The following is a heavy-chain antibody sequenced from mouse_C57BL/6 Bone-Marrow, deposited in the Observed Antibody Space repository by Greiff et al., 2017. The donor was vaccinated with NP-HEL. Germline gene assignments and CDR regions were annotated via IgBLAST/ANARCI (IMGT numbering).Heavy chain of an antibody. V-gene: IGHV1-85*01. CDR2: IYPRDGST. J-gene: IGHJ1*03. CDR1: GYTFTSYD. CDR3: ARGVITTVAGYWYFDV. D-gene: IGHD1-1*01. Sequence: QVQLQQSGPELVKPGASVKLSCKASGYTFTSYDINWVKQRPGQGLEWIGWIYPRDGSTKYNEKFKGKATLTVDTSSSTAYMELHSLTSEDSAVYFCARGVITTVAGYWYFDVWGTGTTVTVSS.